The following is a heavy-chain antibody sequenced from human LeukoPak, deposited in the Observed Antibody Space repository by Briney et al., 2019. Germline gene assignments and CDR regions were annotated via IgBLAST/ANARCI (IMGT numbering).Heavy chain of an antibody. V-gene: IGHV3-48*01. CDR3: ARDFGVVPYGMDV. D-gene: IGHD3-3*01. CDR2: ISSSGSTI. Sequence: GGSLRLSCAASGFTFSSYSMNWVRQAPGKGLEWVSYISSSGSTIYYADSVKGRLTISRDNSKNTLYLQMNSLRVEDTAVYYCARDFGVVPYGMDVWGQGTTVIVSS. J-gene: IGHJ6*02. CDR1: GFTFSSYS.